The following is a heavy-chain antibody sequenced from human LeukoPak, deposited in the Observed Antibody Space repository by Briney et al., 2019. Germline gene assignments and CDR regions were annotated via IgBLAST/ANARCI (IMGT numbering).Heavy chain of an antibody. V-gene: IGHV4-59*01. CDR2: IYYSGST. CDR1: GGSISSYY. CDR3: ARGLGYCSGGSCYPFDY. Sequence: SSETLSLTCTVSGGSISSYYWSWIRQPPGKGLEWIGYIYYSGSTNYSPSLQNRVTISVDTSKNQFSLNLSSVTAADTAVYYCARGLGYCSGGSCYPFDYWGQGTLVTVSS. D-gene: IGHD2-15*01. J-gene: IGHJ4*02.